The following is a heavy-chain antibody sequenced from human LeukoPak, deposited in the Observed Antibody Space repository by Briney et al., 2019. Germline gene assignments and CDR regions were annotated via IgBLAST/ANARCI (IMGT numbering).Heavy chain of an antibody. CDR1: GFTFSSYA. J-gene: IGHJ4*02. V-gene: IGHV3-23*01. Sequence: GGSLRLSCAASGFTFSSYAMSWVRQAPGKGLEWVSAISGSGGSTYYADSVKGRFTISRDNAKNSLYLQMNSLRAEDTAVYYCARDSHILRYFDWLSPKYFDYWGQGTLVTVSS. D-gene: IGHD3-9*01. CDR3: ARDSHILRYFDWLSPKYFDY. CDR2: ISGSGGST.